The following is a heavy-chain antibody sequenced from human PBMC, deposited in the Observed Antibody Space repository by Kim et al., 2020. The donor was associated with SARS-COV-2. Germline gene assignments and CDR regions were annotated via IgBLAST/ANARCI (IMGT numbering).Heavy chain of an antibody. J-gene: IGHJ3*02. CDR3: ARRFHRIAVAGTLWSAFDI. CDR2: ISYDGSNK. Sequence: GGSLRLSCAASGFTFSSYAMHWVRQAPGKGLEWVAVISYDGSNKYYADSVKGRFTISRDNSKNTLYLQMNSLRAEDTAVYYCARRFHRIAVAGTLWSAFDIWGQGTMVTVSS. CDR1: GFTFSSYA. V-gene: IGHV3-30*04. D-gene: IGHD6-19*01.